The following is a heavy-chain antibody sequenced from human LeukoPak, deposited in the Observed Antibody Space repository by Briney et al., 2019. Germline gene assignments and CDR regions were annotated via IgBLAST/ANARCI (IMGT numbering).Heavy chain of an antibody. J-gene: IGHJ5*02. D-gene: IGHD5-18*01. V-gene: IGHV4-59*08. CDR2: IYYSGST. CDR3: ARGVRVLDTAMVAWFDP. CDR1: GGSIRSYY. Sequence: SETLSLTCTVSGGSIRSYYRSWIRQPPGEGLEWIGNIYYSGSTNYNPSLKGRVTISIDTSKNQFSLKLSSVTAADTAVYYCARGVRVLDTAMVAWFDPWGQGTLVTVSS.